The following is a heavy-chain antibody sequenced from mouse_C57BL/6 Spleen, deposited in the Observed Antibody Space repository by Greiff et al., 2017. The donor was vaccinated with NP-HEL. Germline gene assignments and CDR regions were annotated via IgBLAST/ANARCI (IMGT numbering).Heavy chain of an antibody. V-gene: IGHV5-9-1*02. CDR2: ISSGGDYI. D-gene: IGHD2-2*01. J-gene: IGHJ3*01. CDR3: TREGYDGDWCAY. CDR1: GFTFSSYA. Sequence: EVQGVESGEGLVKPGGSLKLSCAASGFTFSSYAMSWVRQTPEKRLEWVAYISSGGDYIYYADTVKGRFTISRDNARNTLYLQMSSLKSEDTAMYYCTREGYDGDWCAYWGQGTLVTVSA.